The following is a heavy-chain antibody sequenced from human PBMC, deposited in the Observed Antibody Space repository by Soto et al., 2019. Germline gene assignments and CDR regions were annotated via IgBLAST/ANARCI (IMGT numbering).Heavy chain of an antibody. D-gene: IGHD3-22*01. CDR2: ISAYNGNT. CDR1: GYTLTSYG. V-gene: IGHV1-18*01. Sequence: QVQLVQAGAEVKKPGASVKVSCKASGYTLTSYGISWVRQAPAHGLAWMGWISAYNGNTYYAQKLQGRVNMTTDTSTITAYMELRSLISDDTAVYYCARNYDRSGRGGPFSIWGQGTLVTVSS. J-gene: IGHJ4*02. CDR3: ARNYDRSGRGGPFSI.